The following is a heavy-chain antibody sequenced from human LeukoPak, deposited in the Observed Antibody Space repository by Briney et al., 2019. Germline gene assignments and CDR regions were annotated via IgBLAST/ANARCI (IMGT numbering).Heavy chain of an antibody. CDR2: ISAYNGNT. CDR1: GYTFTIYG. CDR3: ARDAPEAMVRGRGYYYYGMDV. Sequence: GASVKVSCKASGYTFTIYGISWVRQAPGQGLEWMGWISAYNGNTNYAQKLQGRVTMTTDTSTSTAYMELRSLRSDDTAVYYCARDAPEAMVRGRGYYYYGMDVWGQGTTVTVSS. D-gene: IGHD3-10*01. J-gene: IGHJ6*02. V-gene: IGHV1-18*01.